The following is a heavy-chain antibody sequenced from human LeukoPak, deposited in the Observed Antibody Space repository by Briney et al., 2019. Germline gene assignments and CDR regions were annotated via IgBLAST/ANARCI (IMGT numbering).Heavy chain of an antibody. CDR1: GFTFSRYW. CDR3: ARAILTGYYVAYYYYYYGMDV. V-gene: IGHV3-74*01. Sequence: GGSLRLSCAASGFTFSRYWMHWVRQAPGKGLVWVSRMNNDGSTTNYADSVKGRFTISRDNAKNTLYLQMNSLRAEDTAVYYCARAILTGYYVAYYYYYYGMDVWGKGTTVTVSS. CDR2: MNNDGSTT. J-gene: IGHJ6*04. D-gene: IGHD3-9*01.